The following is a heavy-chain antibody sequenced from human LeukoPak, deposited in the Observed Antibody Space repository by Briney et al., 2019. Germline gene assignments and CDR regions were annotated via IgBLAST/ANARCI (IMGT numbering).Heavy chain of an antibody. J-gene: IGHJ4*02. CDR1: GFTFSSYS. CDR3: ARDYVEGATVYY. Sequence: GGSLRLACAASGFTFSSYSMNWVRQAPGRGLEWVSSISSSSSYIYYADSVKGRFTISRDNAKNSLYLQMNSLRAEDTAVYYCARDYVEGATVYYWGQGALVTASS. V-gene: IGHV3-21*01. CDR2: ISSSSSYI. D-gene: IGHD1-26*01.